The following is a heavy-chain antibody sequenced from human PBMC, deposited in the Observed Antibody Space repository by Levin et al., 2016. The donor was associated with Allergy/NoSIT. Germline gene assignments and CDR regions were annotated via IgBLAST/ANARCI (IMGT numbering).Heavy chain of an antibody. CDR2: TYYRSKWYN. CDR1: GDSVSRHSAA. J-gene: IGHJ5*02. CDR3: ARDVGLAFGGVAGPYNYFDP. D-gene: IGHD6-19*01. Sequence: SQTLSLTCAISGDSVSRHSAAWNWIRQSPSRGLEWLGRTYYRSKWYNDYAVSVKSRITINPDTSKNQFSLQLNSVTPEDTAVYYCARDVGLAFGGVAGPYNYFDPWGQGTLVTVSS. V-gene: IGHV6-1*01.